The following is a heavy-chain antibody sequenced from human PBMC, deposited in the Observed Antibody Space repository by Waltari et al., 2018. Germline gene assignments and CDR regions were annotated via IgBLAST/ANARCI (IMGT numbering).Heavy chain of an antibody. CDR3: AKEWELQWSYWYFDL. CDR2: ISYEGSTK. Sequence: QEQLVESGGGVVQPGRSLRLSCAASGFTFSSYGMHWVRQTPGKGLEWVAVISYEGSTKFYAVSVKGRFTISRDNSKNTLYLQMNSLRAEDTAFYYCAKEWELQWSYWYFDLWGRGTLVTVSS. J-gene: IGHJ2*01. CDR1: GFTFSSYG. V-gene: IGHV3-30*18. D-gene: IGHD1-26*01.